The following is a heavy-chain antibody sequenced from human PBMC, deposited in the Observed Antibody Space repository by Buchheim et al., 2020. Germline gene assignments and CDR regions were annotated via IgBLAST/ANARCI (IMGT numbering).Heavy chain of an antibody. Sequence: VQLVESGGGVVQPGRSLRLSCAASGFTFSSYAMSWVRQAPGKGLEWVSAISGSGANTYYADSVKGRFTISRDNSKNTLDLQMNSLRAEDTAVYYCARLQYYDSSGYYYGGFEYWGQGTL. D-gene: IGHD3-22*01. V-gene: IGHV3-23*04. CDR3: ARLQYYDSSGYYYGGFEY. J-gene: IGHJ4*02. CDR2: ISGSGANT. CDR1: GFTFSSYA.